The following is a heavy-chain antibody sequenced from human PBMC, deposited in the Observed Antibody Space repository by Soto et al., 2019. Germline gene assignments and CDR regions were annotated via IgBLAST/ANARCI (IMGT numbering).Heavy chain of an antibody. Sequence: PPETLSLTCTVSGGSVSSGSYYWSWIRQAPGKGLEWIGYIYYSGSTNYNPSLKSRVTISVDTSKNQFSLKLSSVTAADTAVYYCARTGDSSGYYYYYYYGMDVWGQGTTVTVSS. V-gene: IGHV4-61*01. CDR1: GGSVSSGSYY. D-gene: IGHD3-22*01. J-gene: IGHJ6*02. CDR3: ARTGDSSGYYYYYYYGMDV. CDR2: IYYSGST.